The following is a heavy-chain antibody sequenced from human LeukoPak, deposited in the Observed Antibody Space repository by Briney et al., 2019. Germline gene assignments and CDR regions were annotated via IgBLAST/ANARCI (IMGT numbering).Heavy chain of an antibody. Sequence: SETLSLTCTVSGGSISSYYWSWIRQPPGKGLEWIGYIYYSGSTNYNPSLKSRVTISVDTSKNQFSLKLSSVTAADTAVYYCARTYYDYAWGSYHLDYWGQGTLVTVSS. J-gene: IGHJ4*02. CDR2: IYYSGST. CDR1: GGSISSYY. V-gene: IGHV4-59*12. CDR3: ARTYYDYAWGSYHLDY. D-gene: IGHD3-16*02.